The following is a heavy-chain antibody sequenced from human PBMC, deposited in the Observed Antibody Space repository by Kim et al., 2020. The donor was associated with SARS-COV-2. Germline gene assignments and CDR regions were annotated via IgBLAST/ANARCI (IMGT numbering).Heavy chain of an antibody. V-gene: IGHV4-59*01. CDR3: ARETSYYYDSSGYFDY. J-gene: IGHJ4*02. Sequence: SLKSRVTISVDTSKNQFSLKLSSVTAADTAVYYCARETSYYYDSSGYFDYWGQGTLVTVSS. D-gene: IGHD3-22*01.